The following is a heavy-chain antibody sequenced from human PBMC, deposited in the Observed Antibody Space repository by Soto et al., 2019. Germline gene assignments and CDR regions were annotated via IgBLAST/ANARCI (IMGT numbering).Heavy chain of an antibody. CDR2: IIPIFGTA. CDR3: ASGVSGGVVNSFDY. D-gene: IGHD3-3*01. V-gene: IGHV1-69*06. Sequence: QVQLVQSGAEGKKPGSSVKVSCKASGGTFSSYAISWVRQAPGQGLEWMGGIIPIFGTANYAQKFQGRVTITADKSTSTAYMELSSLRTEDTAVYYCASGVSGGVVNSFDYWGQGTLVTVSS. J-gene: IGHJ4*02. CDR1: GGTFSSYA.